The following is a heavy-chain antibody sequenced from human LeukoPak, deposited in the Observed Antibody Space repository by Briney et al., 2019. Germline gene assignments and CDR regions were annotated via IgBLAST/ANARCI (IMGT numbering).Heavy chain of an antibody. CDR1: GFTLGNYA. Sequence: GGSLRLSCAASGFTLGNYAMSWVRQAPGKGLEWVSAISGNGYNTYYADSVKGRFTISSETSGNTLYLQMHSLGAEDTAVYYCAKGVRLWFAFYFDYWGQGTPVTVSS. CDR2: ISGNGYNT. V-gene: IGHV3-23*01. CDR3: AKGVRLWFAFYFDY. D-gene: IGHD3-10*01. J-gene: IGHJ4*02.